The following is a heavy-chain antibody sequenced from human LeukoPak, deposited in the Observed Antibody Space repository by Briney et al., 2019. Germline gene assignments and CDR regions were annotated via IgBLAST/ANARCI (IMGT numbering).Heavy chain of an antibody. D-gene: IGHD5-18*01. J-gene: IGHJ4*02. Sequence: GGSLRLSCAASGFTFSNYGMQWVRQAPGKGLEWVSFIRYGGSNGYYADSVKGRFTVSRDNSKNTVYLQMNSLRAEDTAVYYCARGLYTAMADYWGQGTLVTVSS. CDR3: ARGLYTAMADY. CDR1: GFTFSNYG. CDR2: IRYGGSNG. V-gene: IGHV3-30*02.